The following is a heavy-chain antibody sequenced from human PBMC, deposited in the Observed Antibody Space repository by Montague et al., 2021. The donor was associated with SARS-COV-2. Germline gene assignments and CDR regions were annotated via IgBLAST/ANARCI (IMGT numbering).Heavy chain of an antibody. J-gene: IGHJ5*02. D-gene: IGHD3-10*01. CDR2: IYYSGST. CDR3: ARLVWFGELSSENRLDP. Sequence: SETLSLTCTVSGGSISSSSNYWGWLRQPPGKGLEWIGSIYYSGSTYYNSSLKSRVTISVDTSKNQFSLKLNSVTAADTAVYYCARLVWFGELSSENRLDPWGQGTLVTVSS. CDR1: GGSISSSSNY. V-gene: IGHV4-39*01.